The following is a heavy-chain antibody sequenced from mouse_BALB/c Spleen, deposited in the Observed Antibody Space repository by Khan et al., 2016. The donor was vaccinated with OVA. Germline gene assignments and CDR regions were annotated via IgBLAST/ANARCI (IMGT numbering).Heavy chain of an antibody. D-gene: IGHD1-1*01. CDR2: ISSGGTYT. CDR3: PRRRGYYGHSPYFDY. V-gene: IGHV5-6-4*01. Sequence: EVQLVESGGGLVRPGGSLKLSCAASGFSFSSYSMSWVRQTPEKRLEWVATISSGGTYTYYPDSVKGRFTISRDNAKNTLYLQMSSLKSEDTAMYYCPRRRGYYGHSPYFDYWGQGTTLTVSS. CDR1: GFSFSSYS. J-gene: IGHJ2*01.